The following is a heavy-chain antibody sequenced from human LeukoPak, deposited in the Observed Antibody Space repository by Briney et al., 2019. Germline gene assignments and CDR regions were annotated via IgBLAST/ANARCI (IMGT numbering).Heavy chain of an antibody. J-gene: IGHJ4*02. CDR3: ARVGSGSYSNPAPGY. CDR1: GGSISSGGYY. CDR2: IYYSGST. D-gene: IGHD1-26*01. Sequence: SETLSLTCTVSGGSISSGGYYWSWIRQHPGKGLEWIGYIYYSGSTYYNPSLKSRVTISVDTSKNQFSLKLSSVTAADTAVYYCARVGSGSYSNPAPGYWGQGTLVTVSS. V-gene: IGHV4-31*03.